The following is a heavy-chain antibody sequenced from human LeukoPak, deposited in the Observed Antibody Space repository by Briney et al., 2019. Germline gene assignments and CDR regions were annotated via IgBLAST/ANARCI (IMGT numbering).Heavy chain of an antibody. CDR2: IYYSGST. Sequence: PSETLSLTCTVSGYSISSGYYWGWIRQPPGKGLEWIGYIYYSGSTNYNPSLKSRVTISVDTSKNQFSLKLSSVTAADTAVYYCARAHSIASYYYGVDVWGQGTTVTVSS. CDR3: ARAHSIASYYYGVDV. V-gene: IGHV4-38-2*02. J-gene: IGHJ6*02. D-gene: IGHD2/OR15-2a*01. CDR1: GYSISSGYY.